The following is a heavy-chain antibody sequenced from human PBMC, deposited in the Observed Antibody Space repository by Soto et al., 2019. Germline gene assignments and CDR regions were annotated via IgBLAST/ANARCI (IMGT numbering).Heavy chain of an antibody. CDR2: IYYSGST. J-gene: IGHJ5*02. CDR1: GGSISSYY. Sequence: KTSETLSLTCTVSGGSISSYYWSWIRQPPGKGLEWIGYIYYSGSTYYNPSLKSRVTISVDTSKNQFSLKLSSVTAADTAVYYCARGGLPLWNWFDPWGQGTLVTVSS. D-gene: IGHD2-21*01. V-gene: IGHV4-30-4*01. CDR3: ARGGLPLWNWFDP.